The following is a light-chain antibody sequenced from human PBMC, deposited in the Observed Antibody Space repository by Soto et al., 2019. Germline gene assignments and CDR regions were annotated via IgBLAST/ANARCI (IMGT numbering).Light chain of an antibody. V-gene: IGLV3-9*01. CDR1: NIGSKN. Sequence: SYELTQPLSVSVALGQMARITCGGNNIGSKNVHWYQQKPGQAPVLVIYRDSSRPSGIPERFSGSNSGNTATLTITRAQDGDEADYYCQVWDSSTVVFGGGTKVTVL. CDR2: RDS. CDR3: QVWDSSTVV. J-gene: IGLJ2*01.